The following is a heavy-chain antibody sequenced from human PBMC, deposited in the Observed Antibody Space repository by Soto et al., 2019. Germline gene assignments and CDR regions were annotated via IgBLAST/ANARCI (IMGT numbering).Heavy chain of an antibody. CDR3: ARGLAARPAHFDY. D-gene: IGHD6-6*01. CDR1: GGSFSGYY. V-gene: IGHV4-34*01. CDR2: INHSGST. J-gene: IGHJ4*02. Sequence: SETLSLTCAVYGGSFSGYYWSWIRQPPGKGLEWIGEINHSGSTNYNPSLKSRVTISVDTSKNQFSLKLSSVTAADTAVYYCARGLAARPAHFDYWGQGTLVPVSS.